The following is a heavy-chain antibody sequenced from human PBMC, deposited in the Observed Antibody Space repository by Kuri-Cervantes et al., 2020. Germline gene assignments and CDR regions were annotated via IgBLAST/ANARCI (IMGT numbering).Heavy chain of an antibody. V-gene: IGHV1-69*13. CDR1: GYTLTELS. D-gene: IGHD6-13*01. Sequence: SVKVSCKVSGYTLTELSMHWVRQAPGQGLEWMGGIIPIFGTANYAQKFQGRVTITADESTSTAYMELSSLRSEDTAVYYCAREGHSSSWYNWGQGTLVTVSS. CDR3: AREGHSSSWYN. J-gene: IGHJ4*02. CDR2: IIPIFGTA.